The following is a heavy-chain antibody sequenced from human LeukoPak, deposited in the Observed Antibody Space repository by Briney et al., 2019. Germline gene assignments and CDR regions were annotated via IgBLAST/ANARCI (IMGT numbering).Heavy chain of an antibody. CDR2: VSYSGGT. CDR1: GASVSSYY. CDR3: ARLSTYYDFWSPLDY. V-gene: IGHV4-59*02. J-gene: IGHJ4*02. D-gene: IGHD3-3*01. Sequence: PSETLSLTCTVSGASVSSYYWSWIRQPPGKGLEWIGYVSYSGGTNYNPSLKSRVTISLDTSKDQFSLRQNSVTAADTAVYYCARLSTYYDFWSPLDYWGQGTLVTVSS.